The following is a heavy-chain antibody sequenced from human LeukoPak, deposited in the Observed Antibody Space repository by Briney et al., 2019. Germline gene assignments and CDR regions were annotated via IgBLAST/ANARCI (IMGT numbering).Heavy chain of an antibody. J-gene: IGHJ6*03. Sequence: SETLSLTCAVYGGSFSGYYWSWIRQPPGKGLEWIGEINHSGSTNYNPSLKSRVTISVDTSKNQFSLKLSSVAAADTAVYYCASGSSSFNYYYYYMDVWGKGTTVTVSS. CDR3: ASGSSSFNYYYYYMDV. D-gene: IGHD6-6*01. CDR2: INHSGST. V-gene: IGHV4-34*01. CDR1: GGSFSGYY.